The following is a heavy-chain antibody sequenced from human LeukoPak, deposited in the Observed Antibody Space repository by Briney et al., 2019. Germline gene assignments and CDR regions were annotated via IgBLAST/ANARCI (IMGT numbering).Heavy chain of an antibody. Sequence: GGSLRLSCAASGFTLSNAWMNWVRQAPGKGLEWVGLIKSKTNGETRDYAAPVKGRFTISRDDSDNTLYLQMNSLRAEDTAVYYCARDFSVATTDYWGQGTLVTVSS. CDR3: ARDFSVATTDY. CDR1: GFTLSNAW. D-gene: IGHD5-12*01. J-gene: IGHJ4*02. V-gene: IGHV3-15*01. CDR2: IKSKTNGETR.